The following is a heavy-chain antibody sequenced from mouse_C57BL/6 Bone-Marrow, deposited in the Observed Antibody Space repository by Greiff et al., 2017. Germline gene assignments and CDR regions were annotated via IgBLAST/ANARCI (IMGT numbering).Heavy chain of an antibody. D-gene: IGHD1-1*01. J-gene: IGHJ3*01. CDR3: ARRGYYGFAY. Sequence: VQLQQPGAELVMPGASVKLSCKASGYTFTSYWMHWVKQRPGQGLEWIGEIDPSDSYTNYHQKFKGKSTLTVDKSSSTAYMQLSSLTSDDSAVYYCARRGYYGFAYWGQGTLVTVSA. V-gene: IGHV1-69*01. CDR2: IDPSDSYT. CDR1: GYTFTSYW.